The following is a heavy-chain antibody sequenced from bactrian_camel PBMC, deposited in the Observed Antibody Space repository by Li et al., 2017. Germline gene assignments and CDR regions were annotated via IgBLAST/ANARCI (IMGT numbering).Heavy chain of an antibody. CDR2: LGISDGAT. CDR1: GYTAKTCS. V-gene: IGHV3S40*01. Sequence: DVQLVESGGGLVQPGGSLRLSCAASGYTAKTCSWNWFRQAPGKERKGVAALGISDGATYYDDSVKGRFTISQDNAKTTMYLQMSRLKPEDTAVYHCAEHGWVVDVRCDWTQGTQVTVS. D-gene: IGHD3*01. J-gene: IGHJ4*01.